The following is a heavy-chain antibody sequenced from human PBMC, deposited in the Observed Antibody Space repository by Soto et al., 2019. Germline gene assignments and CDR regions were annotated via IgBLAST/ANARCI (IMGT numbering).Heavy chain of an antibody. CDR2: SSYNGRDK. D-gene: IGHD3-22*01. CDR3: ARRYYYDSSGYFASIDY. J-gene: IGHJ4*02. V-gene: IGHV3-30*04. Sequence: QVQLVESGGGMVQPGTSLRLSCAASGFTFSTYAMHWVRQAPGKGLEWVAVSSYNGRDKYYADSVKGRFTISRYNSKNTLYLQMNGLRAEDTAMYYCARRYYYDSSGYFASIDYWGQGSLVTVSS. CDR1: GFTFSTYA.